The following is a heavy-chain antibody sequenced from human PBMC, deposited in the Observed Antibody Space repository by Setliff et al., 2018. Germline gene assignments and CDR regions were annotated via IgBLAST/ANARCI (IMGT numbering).Heavy chain of an antibody. CDR1: GFTFSSYA. CDR3: AMGGDGYNQGYFDY. D-gene: IGHD3-16*01. J-gene: IGHJ4*02. Sequence: PGGSLRLSCAASGFTFSSYAMHWVRQAPGKGLEWVAVISYDGSNKYYADSVKGRFTISRDNSKNTLYLQMNSLRAEDTAVYYCAMGGDGYNQGYFDYWGQGTLVTVSS. CDR2: ISYDGSNK. V-gene: IGHV3-30-3*01.